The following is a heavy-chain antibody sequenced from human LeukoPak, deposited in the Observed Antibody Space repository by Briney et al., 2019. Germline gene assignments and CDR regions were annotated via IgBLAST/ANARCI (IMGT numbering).Heavy chain of an antibody. Sequence: PGGSLRLSCAASGFTFSSYWMSWVRQAPGKGLEWVAFIRYDGNIKYFADSVKGRLTISRDTSKNTLYLQMNSLRAEDTAVYYCAKGRYYDSSGYPIDFWGQGTLVTVSS. CDR2: IRYDGNIK. CDR1: GFTFSSYW. D-gene: IGHD3-22*01. V-gene: IGHV3-30*02. J-gene: IGHJ4*02. CDR3: AKGRYYDSSGYPIDF.